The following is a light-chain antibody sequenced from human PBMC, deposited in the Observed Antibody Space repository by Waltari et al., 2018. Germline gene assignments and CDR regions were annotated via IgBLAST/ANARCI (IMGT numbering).Light chain of an antibody. CDR2: DVT. CDR1: SRVVGGSNI. CDR3: CSYAGRYTFVL. Sequence: SPLTQPRSPPGSPGQSVTVSCTRTSRVVGGSNIVPWYQQHPATAPQLITFDVTARPSGVSDRFSGSKSGNTASLTISGLQAEDEADYYCCSYAGRYTFVLFGGGTKLSVL. J-gene: IGLJ3*02. V-gene: IGLV2-11*01.